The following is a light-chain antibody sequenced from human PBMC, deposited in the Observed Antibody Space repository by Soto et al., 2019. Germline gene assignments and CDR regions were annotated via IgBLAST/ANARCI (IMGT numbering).Light chain of an antibody. Sequence: DIQMTQCPSSLSASARARVTITCRASQSISIYLNWYQQKPGKAPKVLIYAASSLQSGVPPRFSGSGSGTDFTLTISSLQPEDFATYFCQQSYNIPRATFGQGTKVDIK. CDR2: AAS. V-gene: IGKV1-39*01. J-gene: IGKJ1*01. CDR3: QQSYNIPRAT. CDR1: QSISIY.